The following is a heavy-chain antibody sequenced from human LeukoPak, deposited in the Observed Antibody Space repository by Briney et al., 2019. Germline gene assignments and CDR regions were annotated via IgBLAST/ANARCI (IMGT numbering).Heavy chain of an antibody. V-gene: IGHV3-9*03. Sequence: WIRQPPGKGLEWVSGISWNSGSIGYADSVKGRFTISRDNAKNSLYLQMNSLRAEDMALYYCAKDNSMISSAYFDYWGQGTLVTVSS. J-gene: IGHJ4*02. CDR2: ISWNSGSI. CDR3: AKDNSMISSAYFDY. D-gene: IGHD3-22*01.